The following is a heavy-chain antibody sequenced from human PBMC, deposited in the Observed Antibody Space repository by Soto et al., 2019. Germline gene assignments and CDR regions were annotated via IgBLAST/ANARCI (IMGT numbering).Heavy chain of an antibody. CDR3: ARERVYGSGSYFDY. Sequence: GGSLRLSCAASGFTFSSYAMHWVRQAPGKGLEWVAVISYDGSNKYYADSVKGRFTISRDNSKNTLYLQMNSLRAEDTAVYYCARERVYGSGSYFDYWGQGTLVTVSS. J-gene: IGHJ4*02. CDR2: ISYDGSNK. V-gene: IGHV3-30-3*01. CDR1: GFTFSSYA. D-gene: IGHD3-10*01.